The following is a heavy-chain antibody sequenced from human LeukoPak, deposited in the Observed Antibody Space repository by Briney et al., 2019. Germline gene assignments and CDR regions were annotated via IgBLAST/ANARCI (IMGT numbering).Heavy chain of an antibody. Sequence: SETLSLTCTVSGGSISSYYWSWIRQPPGKGLEWIGYIHYTGSTNYNPSLKSRVTMPVDTSKNQFSLKLSSVTAADTAVYYCAREAMVRGSNWFDPWGQGTLVTVSS. D-gene: IGHD3-10*01. CDR1: GGSISSYY. CDR3: AREAMVRGSNWFDP. V-gene: IGHV4-59*12. J-gene: IGHJ5*02. CDR2: IHYTGST.